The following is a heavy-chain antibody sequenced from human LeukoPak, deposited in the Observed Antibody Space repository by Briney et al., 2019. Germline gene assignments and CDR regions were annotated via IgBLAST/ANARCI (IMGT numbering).Heavy chain of an antibody. J-gene: IGHJ6*04. Sequence: PSETLSLTCTVSGGSISSGGYYWSWIRQHPGKGLEWIGYIYYSGSTYYNPSLKSRVTISVDTSKNQFSLKLSSVTAADTAVYYCARGSTYGSGSYYPAVDVWGKGTTATVSS. CDR3: ARGSTYGSGSYYPAVDV. V-gene: IGHV4-31*03. CDR2: IYYSGST. CDR1: GGSISSGGYY. D-gene: IGHD3-10*01.